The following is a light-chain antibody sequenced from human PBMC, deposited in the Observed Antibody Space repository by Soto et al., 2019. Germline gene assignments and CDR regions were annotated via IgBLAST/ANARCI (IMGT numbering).Light chain of an antibody. CDR3: QQYGSSPLLT. CDR2: GAS. J-gene: IGKJ4*02. CDR1: QSVSSSY. Sequence: EIVLTQSPGTLSLSPGERATLSCRASQSVSSSYLAWYQQKPGQAPRLLIYGASSRATGIPDRFSGSGSGTDFTLTISRLEPEDVAVYYCQQYGSSPLLTFGGGTKVDIK. V-gene: IGKV3-20*01.